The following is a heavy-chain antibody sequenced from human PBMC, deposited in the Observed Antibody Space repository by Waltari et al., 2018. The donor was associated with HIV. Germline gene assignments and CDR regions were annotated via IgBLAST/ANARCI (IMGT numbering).Heavy chain of an antibody. Sequence: EVQLVESGGVLVKPGGSLRLSCAASGFTFSSYSMNWVRQAPGKGLEWVSFISSSSSYIYYGDSVKGRFTISRDNAKNSLFLQMNSLRVEDTAVYYCARSPGIAATNLIDYWGQGTLVTVSS. D-gene: IGHD2-15*01. J-gene: IGHJ4*02. V-gene: IGHV3-21*01. CDR3: ARSPGIAATNLIDY. CDR1: GFTFSSYS. CDR2: ISSSSSYI.